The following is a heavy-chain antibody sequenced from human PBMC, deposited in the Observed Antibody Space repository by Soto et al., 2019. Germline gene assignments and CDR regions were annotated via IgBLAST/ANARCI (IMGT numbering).Heavy chain of an antibody. J-gene: IGHJ4*02. Sequence: SVKVSCKASGGTFSSYTISCVRQAPGQGLEWMGRIIPILGIANYAQKFQGRVTITADKSTSTAYMELSSLRSEDTAVYYCASAPTSYYDSSGYLRYFDYWGQGNLVTVS. CDR3: ASAPTSYYDSSGYLRYFDY. V-gene: IGHV1-69*02. CDR2: IIPILGIA. D-gene: IGHD3-22*01. CDR1: GGTFSSYT.